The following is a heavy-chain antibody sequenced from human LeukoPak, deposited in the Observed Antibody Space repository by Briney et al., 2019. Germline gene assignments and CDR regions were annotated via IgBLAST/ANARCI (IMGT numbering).Heavy chain of an antibody. D-gene: IGHD6-19*01. CDR1: CYSFNNYW. V-gene: IGHV5-51*01. CDR2: IYPDDSDT. J-gene: IGHJ4*02. Sequence: GESLKFSCKGSCYSFNNYWIALVRQMPGKGVEFMGIIYPDDSDTRYSPSLQGHVTITADKSISTAYLQWSSLKASDSAMYYCARQRRSSGWPNDYWGQGALVTVSS. CDR3: ARQRRSSGWPNDY.